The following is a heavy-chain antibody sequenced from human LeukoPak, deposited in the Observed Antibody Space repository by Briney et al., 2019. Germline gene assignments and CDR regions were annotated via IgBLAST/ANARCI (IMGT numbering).Heavy chain of an antibody. J-gene: IGHJ5*02. CDR3: ARGWLHLNWFDP. D-gene: IGHD5-24*01. V-gene: IGHV1-69*05. CDR2: IIPVVGTA. Sequence: SVKVSCKASGGTFSSYAISWVRQAPGQGLEWMGGIIPVVGTANYAQKFQGRVTITTDESTSTAYMELSSLRSEDTAVYYCARGWLHLNWFDPWGQGTLVTVSS. CDR1: GGTFSSYA.